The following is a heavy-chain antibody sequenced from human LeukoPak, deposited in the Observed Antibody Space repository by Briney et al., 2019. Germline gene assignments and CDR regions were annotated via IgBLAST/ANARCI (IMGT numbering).Heavy chain of an antibody. Sequence: MASETLSLTCAVYGGSFSGYYWSWIRQPPGKGLEWIGEINHSGSTNYNPSLKSRVTISVDTSKNQFSLKLSSVTAADTAVYYCARHHDPSYGYRSHAFDIWGQGTMVTVSS. V-gene: IGHV4-34*01. J-gene: IGHJ3*02. D-gene: IGHD5-18*01. CDR1: GGSFSGYY. CDR2: INHSGST. CDR3: ARHHDPSYGYRSHAFDI.